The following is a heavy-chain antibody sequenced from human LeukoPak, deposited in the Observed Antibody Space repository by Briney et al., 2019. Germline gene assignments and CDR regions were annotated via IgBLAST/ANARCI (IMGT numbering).Heavy chain of an antibody. CDR2: INHSGST. J-gene: IGHJ4*02. V-gene: IGHV4-34*01. CDR1: GGSFSGYY. CDR3: ATTRQQWLVPDY. D-gene: IGHD6-19*01. Sequence: PSETLSLTCAVYGGSFSGYYWSWIRQPPGKGLEWIGEINHSGSTNYNPSLKSRVTISVDTSKNQFSLKLSSVTAADTAVYYCATTRQQWLVPDYWGQGTVVTVSS.